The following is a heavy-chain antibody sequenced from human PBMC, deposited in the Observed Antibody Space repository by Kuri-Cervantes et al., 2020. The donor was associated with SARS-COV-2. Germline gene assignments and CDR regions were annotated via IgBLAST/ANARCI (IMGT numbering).Heavy chain of an antibody. Sequence: GGSLRLSCAASGFTFSSYSMNWVRQAPGKGLEWVSSISSSSSYIYYADSVKGRFTVSRDNAKNSLYLQMNSLRAEDTAAYYCARGPRVYDILTGYYCAFDIWGQGTMVTVSS. CDR2: ISSSSSYI. CDR1: GFTFSSYS. D-gene: IGHD3-9*01. J-gene: IGHJ3*02. CDR3: ARGPRVYDILTGYYCAFDI. V-gene: IGHV3-21*01.